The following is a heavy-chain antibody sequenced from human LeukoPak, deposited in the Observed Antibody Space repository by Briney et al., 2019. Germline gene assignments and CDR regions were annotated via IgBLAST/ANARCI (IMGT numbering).Heavy chain of an antibody. CDR2: IRYDGSNK. CDR3: AKDGVAVAGNYYYYYYMDV. V-gene: IGHV3-30*02. Sequence: PGGSLRLSCAASGFTFSSYGMHWVRQAPGKGLEWVAFIRYDGSNKYYADSVKGRFTTSRDDSKNTLYLQMNSLRAEDTAVYYCAKDGVAVAGNYYYYYYMDVWGKGTTVTVSS. J-gene: IGHJ6*03. CDR1: GFTFSSYG. D-gene: IGHD6-19*01.